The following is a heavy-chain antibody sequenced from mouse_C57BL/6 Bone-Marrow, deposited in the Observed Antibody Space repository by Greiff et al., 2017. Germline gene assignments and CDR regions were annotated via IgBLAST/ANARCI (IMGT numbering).Heavy chain of an antibody. CDR2: IWGVGST. J-gene: IGHJ3*01. Sequence: VKLMESGPGLVAPSQSLSITCTVSGFSLTSYGVDWVRQSPGKGLEWLGVIWGVGSTNYNSALKSGLSISKDNSKSQVFLKMNSLQTDDTAMYYCASARTVPFAYWGQGTLVTVSA. D-gene: IGHD1-1*01. V-gene: IGHV2-6*01. CDR3: ASARTVPFAY. CDR1: GFSLTSYG.